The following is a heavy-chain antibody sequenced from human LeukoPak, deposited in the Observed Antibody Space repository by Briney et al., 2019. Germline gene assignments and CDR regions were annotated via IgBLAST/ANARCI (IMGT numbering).Heavy chain of an antibody. V-gene: IGHV4-59*01. CDR3: ARDVIFLGRYYDFWSGNPSDAFDI. CDR1: GGSISSYY. CDR2: IYYSGST. Sequence: SETLSLTCTVSGGSISSYYWSWIRQPPGKGLEWIGYIYYSGSTNYNPSLKSRVTISVDTSKNQFSLKLSSVTAADTAVYYCARDVIFLGRYYDFWSGNPSDAFDIWGQGTMVTVSS. J-gene: IGHJ3*02. D-gene: IGHD3-3*01.